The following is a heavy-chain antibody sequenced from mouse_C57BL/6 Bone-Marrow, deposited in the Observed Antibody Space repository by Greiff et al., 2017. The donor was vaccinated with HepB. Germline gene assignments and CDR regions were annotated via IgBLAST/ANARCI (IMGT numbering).Heavy chain of an antibody. Sequence: EVKLMESGGDLVKPGGSLKLSCAASGFTFSSYGMSWVRQTPDKRLEWVATISSGGSYTYYPDSVKGRFTISRDNAKNTLYLQMSSLKSEDTAMYYCALYYYGSSYWYFDVWGTGTTVTVSS. CDR1: GFTFSSYG. D-gene: IGHD1-1*01. J-gene: IGHJ1*03. V-gene: IGHV5-6*01. CDR3: ALYYYGSSYWYFDV. CDR2: ISSGGSYT.